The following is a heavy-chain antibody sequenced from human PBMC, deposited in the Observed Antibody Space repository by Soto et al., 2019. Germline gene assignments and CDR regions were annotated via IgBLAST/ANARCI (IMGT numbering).Heavy chain of an antibody. CDR1: GFTFDDYA. D-gene: IGHD3-10*01. CDR2: ISWNSGSV. V-gene: IGHV3-9*01. J-gene: IGHJ4*02. Sequence: GGSLSLSCAASGFTFDDYAMHWVRRAPGKGLEWVSGISWNSGSVDYADSVKGRFTISRDNAKNSLYLQMNSLRGEDTALYFCAKDMDYYASGSYFDYWGQGTLVTVSS. CDR3: AKDMDYYASGSYFDY.